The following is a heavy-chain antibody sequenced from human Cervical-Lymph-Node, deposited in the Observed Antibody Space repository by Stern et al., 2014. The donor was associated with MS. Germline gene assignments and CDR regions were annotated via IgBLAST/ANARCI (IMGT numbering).Heavy chain of an antibody. CDR1: GFTFSYYG. V-gene: IGHV3-33*01. CDR3: ARDSRDYLNYYGLDV. D-gene: IGHD4-17*01. J-gene: IGHJ6*02. CDR2: LWYEENKT. Sequence: QVQLVQSGGGVVQPGRSLRLACATSGFTFSYYGMAWVPPAPGQGVGWVALLWYEENKTYYTDSVKGRFTISRDTSKNTLYLQMDNLRAEDTAVYYCARDSRDYLNYYGLDVWGQGTTVTVS.